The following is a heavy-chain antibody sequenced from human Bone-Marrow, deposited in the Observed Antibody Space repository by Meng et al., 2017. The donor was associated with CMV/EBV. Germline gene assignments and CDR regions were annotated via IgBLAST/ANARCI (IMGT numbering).Heavy chain of an antibody. D-gene: IGHD2-2*01. V-gene: IGHV4-39*07. CDR2: IYYSGST. J-gene: IGHJ6*02. CDR3: ARGDCSSTSCYPYYGMDV. Sequence: SKTLSLTCTVSGGSISSSSYYWGWIRQPPGKGLEWIGSIYYSGSTYYNPSLKSRVTISVDTSKNQFSLKLSSVTAADTAVYYCARGDCSSTSCYPYYGMDVWGQGTTVTVSS. CDR1: GGSISSSSYY.